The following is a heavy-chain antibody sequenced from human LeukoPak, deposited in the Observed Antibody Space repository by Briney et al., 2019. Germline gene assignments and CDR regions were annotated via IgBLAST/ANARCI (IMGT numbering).Heavy chain of an antibody. J-gene: IGHJ5*02. Sequence: GSLRLSCAASGFTFSSYSMNWVRQAPGKGLEWVSYISSSSSTIYYADSVKGRFTISRDNAKNSLYLQMNSLRAEDTAVYYCAIGVGATLAWGQGTLVTSPQ. D-gene: IGHD1-26*01. V-gene: IGHV3-48*04. CDR1: GFTFSSYS. CDR3: AIGVGATLA. CDR2: ISSSSSTI.